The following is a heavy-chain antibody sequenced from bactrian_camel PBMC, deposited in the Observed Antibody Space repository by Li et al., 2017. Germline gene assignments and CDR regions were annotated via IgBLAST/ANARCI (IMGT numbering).Heavy chain of an antibody. D-gene: IGHD2*01. CDR3: AADLWWGAQNRSGVSWNF. J-gene: IGHJ4*01. CDR1: VDTIGRYC. Sequence: VQLVESGGGSVQTGGSLRLSCVASVDTIGRYCMGWFRQIPDKEREGVAGIESDGSTSYADSVKGRFTVSQDSAKNTVYLQMNSLKPEDTAMYYCAADLWWGAQNRSGVSWNFWGQGTQVTVS. CDR2: IESDGST. V-gene: IGHV3S9*01.